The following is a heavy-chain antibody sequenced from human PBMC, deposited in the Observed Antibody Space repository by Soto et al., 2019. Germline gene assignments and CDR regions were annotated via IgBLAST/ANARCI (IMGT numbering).Heavy chain of an antibody. CDR3: AAAKSHKYYYDSSGLDAFDI. V-gene: IGHV1-58*01. CDR1: GFTFTSSA. D-gene: IGHD3-22*01. CDR2: IVVGSGNT. J-gene: IGHJ3*02. Sequence: SVKVSCKASGFTFTSSAVQWVRQARGQRLEWIGWIVVGSGNTNYAQKFQERVTITRDMSTSTAYMEPSSLRSEDTTVYYCAAAKSHKYYYDSSGLDAFDIWGQGTMVTVS.